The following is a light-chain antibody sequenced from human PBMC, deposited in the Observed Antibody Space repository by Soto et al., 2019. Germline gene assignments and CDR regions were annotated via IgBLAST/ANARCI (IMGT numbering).Light chain of an antibody. CDR3: CSYAAGTVVFVV. CDR2: EGS. V-gene: IGLV2-23*01. CDR1: SSDVGSYNL. Sequence: QSVLTQPASVSGSPGQSITISCTGTSSDVGSYNLVSWYQHHPGKAPKLMIYEGSKRPSGVSNRFSGSKSGNTAYLTISGLQAEDEADYYCCSYAAGTVVFVVFGGGTKLTVL. J-gene: IGLJ2*01.